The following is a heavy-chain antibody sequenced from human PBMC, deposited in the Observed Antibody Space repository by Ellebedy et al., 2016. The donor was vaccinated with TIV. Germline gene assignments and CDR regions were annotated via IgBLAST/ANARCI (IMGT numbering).Heavy chain of an antibody. V-gene: IGHV3-30*03. CDR2: ISYDGSDK. D-gene: IGHD3-22*01. J-gene: IGHJ5*02. Sequence: GGSLRLSXAASGFTFSSYGMHWVRQAPGKGLEWVAVISYDGSDKYYADSVKGRFTISRDNSKNTLYLQMNSLRAEDTAVYYCATMIAVSLEENWFDPWGQGTLVTVSS. CDR1: GFTFSSYG. CDR3: ATMIAVSLEENWFDP.